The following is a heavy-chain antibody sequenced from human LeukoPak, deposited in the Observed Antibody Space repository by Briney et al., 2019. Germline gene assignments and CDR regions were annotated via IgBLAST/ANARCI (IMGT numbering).Heavy chain of an antibody. CDR1: GFTFSSYA. CDR2: ISSNGGST. Sequence: AGGSLRLSCAASGFTFSSYAMHWVRQAPGKGLEYVSAISSNGGSTYYANSVKGRFTISRDNSKNTLYLQMGSLRAEDMAVYYRARGSGFLLEGYCSGGSCALFDYWGQGTLVTVSS. V-gene: IGHV3-64*01. J-gene: IGHJ4*02. CDR3: ARGSGFLLEGYCSGGSCALFDY. D-gene: IGHD2-15*01.